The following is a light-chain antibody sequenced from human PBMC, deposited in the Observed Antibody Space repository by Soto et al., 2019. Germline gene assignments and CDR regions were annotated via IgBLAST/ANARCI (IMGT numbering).Light chain of an antibody. CDR2: DAS. Sequence: DIQMTQSPATLSASVGDRVTITCRASQSMGSWLAWFQQTPGKPPKLLIYDASSLESGVPSRFSGSGSGTEFTLTISSLQPDDFATYYCQQYNSYSPAFGQGTKVEIK. CDR3: QQYNSYSPA. CDR1: QSMGSW. V-gene: IGKV1-5*01. J-gene: IGKJ1*01.